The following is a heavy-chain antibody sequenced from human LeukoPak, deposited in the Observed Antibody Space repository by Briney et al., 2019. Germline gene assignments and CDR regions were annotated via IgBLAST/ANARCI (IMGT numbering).Heavy chain of an antibody. CDR2: ISSNSDNT. D-gene: IGHD3-16*01. V-gene: IGHV1-18*01. Sequence: ASVNVSCKATGYTFTSYGISWVRQAPGQGLEWMGWISSNSDNTNYAQKLQGRVTMTTDTSTSTAYMELRSQRSDDTAVYYCARDWGSIKVFTDYWGQGTLVTVSS. CDR3: ARDWGSIKVFTDY. J-gene: IGHJ4*02. CDR1: GYTFTSYG.